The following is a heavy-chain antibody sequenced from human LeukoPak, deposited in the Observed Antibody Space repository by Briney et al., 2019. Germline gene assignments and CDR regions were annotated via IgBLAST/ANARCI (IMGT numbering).Heavy chain of an antibody. D-gene: IGHD3-9*01. V-gene: IGHV1-2*02. CDR3: ARVGNYDILTGYYRQWFDP. CDR2: INPNSGGT. CDR1: GYTFTGYY. Sequence: ASVKVSCKASGYTFTGYYMHWVRQAPGQGLEWMGWINPNSGGTNYAQKFQGRVTMTRDTSISTAYMELSRLRSDDTAVYYCARVGNYDILTGYYRQWFDPWGQGTLVTVSS. J-gene: IGHJ5*02.